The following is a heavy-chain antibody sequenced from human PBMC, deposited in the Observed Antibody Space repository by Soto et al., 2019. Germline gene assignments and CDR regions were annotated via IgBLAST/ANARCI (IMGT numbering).Heavy chain of an antibody. CDR2: MNPNRGNT. J-gene: IGHJ6*03. CDR3: ARLLIRGVPGYYYYMDV. D-gene: IGHD3-10*01. CDR1: GYTFTSYD. Sequence: ASVKVSCKASGYTFTSYDINWVRQATGQGLEWMGWMNPNRGNTGYAQKFQGSVTRTRNTSISTAYMELSSLRSEDTAVYYCARLLIRGVPGYYYYMDVWGKGTTVTVSS. V-gene: IGHV1-8*01.